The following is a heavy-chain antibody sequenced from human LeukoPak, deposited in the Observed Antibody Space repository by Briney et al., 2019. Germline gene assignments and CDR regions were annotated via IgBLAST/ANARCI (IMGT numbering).Heavy chain of an antibody. V-gene: IGHV1-8*02. J-gene: IGHJ4*02. Sequence: GSVKVSCKASGGTFSSYAISWVRQATGQRPEWMGWMSPNSGDTGYAQKFQDRVTMTRNTSISTAYMELSSLRSDDTAVYYCARGPPNWGYDYWGPGTLVTVSS. D-gene: IGHD7-27*01. CDR2: MSPNSGDT. CDR3: ARGPPNWGYDY. CDR1: GGTFSSYA.